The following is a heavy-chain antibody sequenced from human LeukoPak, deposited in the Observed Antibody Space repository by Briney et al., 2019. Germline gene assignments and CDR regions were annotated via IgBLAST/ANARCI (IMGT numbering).Heavy chain of an antibody. V-gene: IGHV2-5*01. CDR1: GFSLSTSGVG. CDR2: IYWNDDK. J-gene: IGHJ5*02. D-gene: IGHD2-21*02. CDR3: AHKPDIVVVTGVWFDP. Sequence: SGPTLVNPTQTLTLTCTFSGFSLSTSGVGVGWIRQPPGKALEWLALIYWNDDKRYSPSRKSRLTITKDTSRNQVVLTMTNMDPVDTATYYCAHKPDIVVVTGVWFDPWGQGTLVTVSS.